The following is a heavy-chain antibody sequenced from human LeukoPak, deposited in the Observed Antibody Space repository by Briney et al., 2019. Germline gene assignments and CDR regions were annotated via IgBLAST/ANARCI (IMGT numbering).Heavy chain of an antibody. CDR1: GYTLTGLS. CDR2: FDPEDGET. Sequence: ASVKVSCKVSGYTLTGLSMHWVRQAPGKGLEWMGGFDPEDGETIYAQKFQGRVTMTEDTSTDTAYMELSSLRSEDTAVYYCATTPPLSNPSYGMDVWGQGSTVTVSS. J-gene: IGHJ6*02. V-gene: IGHV1-24*01. CDR3: ATTPPLSNPSYGMDV. D-gene: IGHD1-14*01.